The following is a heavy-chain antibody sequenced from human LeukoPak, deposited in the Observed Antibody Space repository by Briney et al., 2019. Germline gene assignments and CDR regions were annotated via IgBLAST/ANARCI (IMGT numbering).Heavy chain of an antibody. CDR2: INAGNGNT. CDR3: ARRYGDYPNWFDP. J-gene: IGHJ5*02. D-gene: IGHD4-17*01. V-gene: IGHV1-3*01. Sequence: GASVKVSCKASGYTFTSYAMHWVRQAPGQRLEWMGWINAGNGNTKYSQKFQGRVTITRDTSASTAYVELSSLRSEDTAVYYCARRYGDYPNWFDPWGQGTLVTVSS. CDR1: GYTFTSYA.